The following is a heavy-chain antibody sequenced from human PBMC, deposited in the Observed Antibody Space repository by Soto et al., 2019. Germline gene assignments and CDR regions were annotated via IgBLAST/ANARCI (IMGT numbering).Heavy chain of an antibody. Sequence: GGSLRLSCAASGFTFSSYAMHWVRQAPGKGLEYVSAISSNGGSTYYANSVKGRFTISRDNSKNTLYLQMGSLRAEDMAVYYCARSYYYYGMDVWGQGTTVTVSS. V-gene: IGHV3-64*01. CDR2: ISSNGGST. J-gene: IGHJ6*02. CDR1: GFTFSSYA. CDR3: ARSYYYYGMDV.